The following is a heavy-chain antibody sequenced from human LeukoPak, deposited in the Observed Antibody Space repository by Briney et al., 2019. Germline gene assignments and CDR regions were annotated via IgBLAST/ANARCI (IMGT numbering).Heavy chain of an antibody. CDR3: AREAYCGGDCYCLVY. CDR1: GFTVSSNY. V-gene: IGHV3-66*01. J-gene: IGHJ4*02. D-gene: IGHD2-21*02. CDR2: IYSGGST. Sequence: GGSLRLSCAASGFTVSSNYMSWVRQAPGKGLEWVSVIYSGGSTYYADSVKGRFTISRDNSKNTLYLQMNSLRAEDTAVYYCAREAYCGGDCYCLVYWGQGTLVTVSS.